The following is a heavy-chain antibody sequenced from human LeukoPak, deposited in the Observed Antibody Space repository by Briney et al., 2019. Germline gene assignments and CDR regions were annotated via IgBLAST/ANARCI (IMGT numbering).Heavy chain of an antibody. V-gene: IGHV3-23*01. J-gene: IGHJ3*02. D-gene: IGHD3-10*01. CDR2: SSVSGGST. CDR1: GFTFSSYA. Sequence: GGSLRLSCAASGFTFSSYAMSWVRQAPGKGLEWVAFSSVSGGSTYYADSVKGRFTISKDNSKNTLYLQMNSLRAEDAAVYSCAKDRGVEVITNAFDIWGQGTMVTVSS. CDR3: AKDRGVEVITNAFDI.